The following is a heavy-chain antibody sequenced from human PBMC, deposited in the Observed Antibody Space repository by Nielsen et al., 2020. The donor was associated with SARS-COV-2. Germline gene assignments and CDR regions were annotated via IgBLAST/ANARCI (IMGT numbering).Heavy chain of an antibody. Sequence: SETLSLTCAVSGGSISSSNWWSWVRQPPGKGLEWIGEIYHSGSTNYNPSLKSRVTISVDTSKNQFSLKLSSVTAADTAVYYCARGQSHPRTSYDFWSRLGGWFDPWGQGTLVTVSS. D-gene: IGHD3-3*01. CDR3: ARGQSHPRTSYDFWSRLGGWFDP. V-gene: IGHV4-4*02. CDR2: IYHSGST. J-gene: IGHJ5*02. CDR1: GGSISSSNW.